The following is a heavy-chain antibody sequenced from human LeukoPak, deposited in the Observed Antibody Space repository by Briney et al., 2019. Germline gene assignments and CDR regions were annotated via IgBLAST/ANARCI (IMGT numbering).Heavy chain of an antibody. CDR2: ISGSGGST. CDR3: AKGGYLRYFDW. CDR1: GFTFSSYA. Sequence: GGSLRLSCAASGFTFSSYAMSWVRQAPGKGLEWVSVISGSGGSTYYADSVKGRFTISRDNSKNTLYLQMNSLRAEDTAVYYRAKGGYLRYFDWGGQGTLVTVSS. V-gene: IGHV3-23*01. J-gene: IGHJ4*02. D-gene: IGHD3-9*01.